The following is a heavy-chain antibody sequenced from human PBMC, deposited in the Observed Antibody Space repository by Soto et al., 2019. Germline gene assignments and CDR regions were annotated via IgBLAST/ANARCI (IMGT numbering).Heavy chain of an antibody. CDR2: IRSKAYGGTT. J-gene: IGHJ5*02. Sequence: GGSLRLSCTASGFTFGDYAMSWFRQAPGKGLEWVGFIRSKAYGGTTEYAASVKGRFTISRDDSKSIAYLQMNSLKTEDTAVYYCTRSRALYDFWSGYNNWFDPWGQGTLVTAPQ. D-gene: IGHD3-3*01. V-gene: IGHV3-49*03. CDR3: TRSRALYDFWSGYNNWFDP. CDR1: GFTFGDYA.